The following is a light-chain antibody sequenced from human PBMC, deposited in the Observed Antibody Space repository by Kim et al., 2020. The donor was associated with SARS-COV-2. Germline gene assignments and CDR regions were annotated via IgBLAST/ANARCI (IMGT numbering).Light chain of an antibody. Sequence: PGERAPLSCRASQSVNNNFLAWDQQKPGQAPRLLIYGASSRASGSPDRFSGSGSGTDFTLTISRLEPEDFAVYYCQQYGSSPRTFGQGTKVEVK. CDR3: QQYGSSPRT. CDR2: GAS. J-gene: IGKJ1*01. V-gene: IGKV3-20*01. CDR1: QSVNNNF.